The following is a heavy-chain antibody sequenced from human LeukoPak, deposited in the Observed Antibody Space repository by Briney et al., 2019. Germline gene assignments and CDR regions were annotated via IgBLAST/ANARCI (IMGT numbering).Heavy chain of an antibody. CDR1: GGSFSTNTYY. Sequence: SETLSLTCTVSGGSFSTNTYYWGWIRQPPGKDLEWIENIYFSGTSRYNPSLRSRVTISVDTSKNQFSLKLSSVTAADTAVYFCARHSLSGGIDYWGQGILVTVSS. J-gene: IGHJ4*02. CDR2: IYFSGTS. CDR3: ARHSLSGGIDY. V-gene: IGHV4-39*01. D-gene: IGHD3-16*01.